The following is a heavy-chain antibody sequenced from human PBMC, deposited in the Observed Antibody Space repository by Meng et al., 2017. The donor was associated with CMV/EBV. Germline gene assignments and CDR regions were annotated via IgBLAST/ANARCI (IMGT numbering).Heavy chain of an antibody. D-gene: IGHD3-22*01. V-gene: IGHV3-21*01. CDR1: GFTFSSYS. CDR2: ISSSSSYI. Sequence: GGSLRLSCAASGFTFSSYSINWVRQAPGKGLEWVSSISSSSSYIYYADSVKGRFTISRDNAKNSLYLQMNSLRAEDTAVYYCARDAKYYYDSSGYPSTGRGIDPWGQGTLVTVSS. J-gene: IGHJ5*02. CDR3: ARDAKYYYDSSGYPSTGRGIDP.